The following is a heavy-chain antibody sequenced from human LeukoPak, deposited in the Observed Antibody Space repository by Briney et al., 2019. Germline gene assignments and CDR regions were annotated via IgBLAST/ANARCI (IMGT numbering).Heavy chain of an antibody. V-gene: IGHV1-2*02. D-gene: IGHD3-10*01. Sequence: ASVKVSCKASGYTFTGYYMHWVRQAPGQGLEWMGWINPNSGGTNYAQKFQGRVTITADRSTSTAYMELSSLRSEDTAVYYCARTGSGSPPFDYWGQGTLVTVSS. CDR2: INPNSGGT. CDR1: GYTFTGYY. J-gene: IGHJ4*02. CDR3: ARTGSGSPPFDY.